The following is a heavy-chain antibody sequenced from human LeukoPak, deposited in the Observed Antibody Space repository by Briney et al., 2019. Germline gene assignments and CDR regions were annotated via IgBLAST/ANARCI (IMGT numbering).Heavy chain of an antibody. V-gene: IGHV1-46*01. J-gene: IGHJ4*02. Sequence: GASMKVSCKASGYTFTSYYMHWVRQAPGQGLEWMGIINPSGGSTSYAQKFQGRVTMTRDTSTSTVYMELSSLRSEDTAVYYCAREGSSGYSFDYWGQGTLVTVSS. D-gene: IGHD3-22*01. CDR1: GYTFTSYY. CDR2: INPSGGST. CDR3: AREGSSGYSFDY.